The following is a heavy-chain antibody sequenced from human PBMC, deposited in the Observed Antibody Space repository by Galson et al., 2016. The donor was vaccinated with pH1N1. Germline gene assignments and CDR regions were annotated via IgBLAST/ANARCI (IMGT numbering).Heavy chain of an antibody. V-gene: IGHV4-39*01. J-gene: IGHJ4*02. Sequence: LSLTCTVSGGSLSSRNFYGDWIRQPPGKGLEWIGNIHYSGFTHYNSSLQSRVTISVDTSGKQFSLRLSSVTAADTAVYYCARLVRGSYPDPLYYFDFWGLGTLVTVSS. D-gene: IGHD1-26*01. CDR2: IHYSGFT. CDR1: GGSLSSRNFY. CDR3: ARLVRGSYPDPLYYFDF.